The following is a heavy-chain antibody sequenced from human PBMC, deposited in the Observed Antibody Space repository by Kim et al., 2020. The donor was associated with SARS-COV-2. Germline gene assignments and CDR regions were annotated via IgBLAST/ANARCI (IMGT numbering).Heavy chain of an antibody. CDR1: GYTFTGYY. CDR3: ASASRHSSGWYDAFDI. V-gene: IGHV1-2*04. Sequence: ASVNVSCKASGYTFTGYYMHWVRQAPGQGLEWMGWINPNSGGTNYAQKFQGWVTMTRDTSISTAYMELSRLRSDDTAVYYCASASRHSSGWYDAFDIWGQGTMVTVSS. D-gene: IGHD6-19*01. J-gene: IGHJ3*02. CDR2: INPNSGGT.